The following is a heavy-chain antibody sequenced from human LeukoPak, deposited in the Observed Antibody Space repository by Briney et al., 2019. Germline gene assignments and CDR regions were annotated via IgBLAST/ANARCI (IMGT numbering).Heavy chain of an antibody. CDR2: ISYDGSNK. Sequence: PGGSLRLSCAASGFTFSSYAMHWVRQAPGKGLEWVAVISYDGSNKYYADSVEGRFTISRDNSKNTLYLQMNSLRAEDTAVYYCARQINNWFDPWGQGTLVTVSS. J-gene: IGHJ5*02. CDR3: ARQINNWFDP. V-gene: IGHV3-30-3*01. CDR1: GFTFSSYA.